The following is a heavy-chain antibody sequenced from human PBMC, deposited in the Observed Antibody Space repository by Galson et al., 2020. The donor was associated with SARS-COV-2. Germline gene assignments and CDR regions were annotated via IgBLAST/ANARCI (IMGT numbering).Heavy chain of an antibody. D-gene: IGHD2-15*01. J-gene: IGHJ5*02. Sequence: SETLSPTCTVAGGSISSYYWSWIRQPAGQGLGWIGRIHNSGSTDYNPTLKTGVTMSVDTSKNQFSRKLSSVTAADTAVYYCAGGPHCSGGSCYSNWFDPWGQGTLVTVSS. CDR1: GGSISSYY. CDR2: IHNSGST. V-gene: IGHV4-4*07. CDR3: AGGPHCSGGSCYSNWFDP.